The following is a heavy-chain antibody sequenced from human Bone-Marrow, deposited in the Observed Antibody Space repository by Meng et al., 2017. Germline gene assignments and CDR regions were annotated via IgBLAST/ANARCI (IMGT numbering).Heavy chain of an antibody. Sequence: VESGGEGKTPGASVKVSCKASGYTFPDYWLHWVRRAPGQGLEWMGRINPKGGDTHYAQRFQGRVTMTGDTSISTAYMELSGLRSDDTAMYYCAKDEDISAAGKLFGNYWGQGTLVTVSS. CDR1: GYTFPDYW. J-gene: IGHJ4*02. CDR3: AKDEDISAAGKLFGNY. V-gene: IGHV1-2*06. D-gene: IGHD6-13*01. CDR2: INPKGGDT.